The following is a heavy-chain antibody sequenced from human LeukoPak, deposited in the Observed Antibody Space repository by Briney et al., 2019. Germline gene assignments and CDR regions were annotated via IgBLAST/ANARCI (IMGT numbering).Heavy chain of an antibody. Sequence: SETLSLTCTVSGGSISSSGYYWGWIRQPPGKGLEWIASIYYSGSTYYNPSLKSRVTISVDTSKNQLSLKLSSLTAADTAVYYCARREYSGSYYGLSWFDPWGQGTLVTFSS. CDR1: GGSISSSGYY. CDR3: ARREYSGSYYGLSWFDP. J-gene: IGHJ5*02. V-gene: IGHV4-39*01. D-gene: IGHD1-26*01. CDR2: IYYSGST.